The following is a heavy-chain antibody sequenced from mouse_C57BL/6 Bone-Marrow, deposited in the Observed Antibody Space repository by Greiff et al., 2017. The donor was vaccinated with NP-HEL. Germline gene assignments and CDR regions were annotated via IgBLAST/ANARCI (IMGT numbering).Heavy chain of an antibody. CDR3: ARNYYGYYFDY. J-gene: IGHJ2*01. D-gene: IGHD1-1*01. CDR2: ISDGGSYT. CDR1: GFTFSSYA. Sequence: DVKLVESGGGLVKPGGSLKLSCAASGFTFSSYAMSWVRQTPEKRLEWVATISDGGSYTYYPDNVKGRFTISRDNAKNNLYLQMRHLKSEETAMYYCARNYYGYYFDYWGQGNTLTVSS. V-gene: IGHV5-4*03.